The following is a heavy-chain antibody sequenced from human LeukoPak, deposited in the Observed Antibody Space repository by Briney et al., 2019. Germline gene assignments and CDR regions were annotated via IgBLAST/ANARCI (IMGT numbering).Heavy chain of an antibody. CDR2: ISYDGNNK. CDR3: ARGGIPTGPYYYFYYMYV. Sequence: GGSLRLSCAASGFTFSRHVMHWVRQAPGKGLEWVATISYDGNNKFYADSVKGRFTISRDNSRNTLYLQMNSLKGEDAAVYSCARGGIPTGPYYYFYYMYVWGKGTAVTVAS. J-gene: IGHJ6*03. D-gene: IGHD3-10*01. CDR1: GFTFSRHV. V-gene: IGHV3-30*01.